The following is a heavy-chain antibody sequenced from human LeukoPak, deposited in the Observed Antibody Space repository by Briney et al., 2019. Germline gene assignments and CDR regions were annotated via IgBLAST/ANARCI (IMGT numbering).Heavy chain of an antibody. D-gene: IGHD3-10*01. V-gene: IGHV4-31*03. CDR1: GGSISSGGYY. Sequence: SETLSLTCTVSGGSISSGGYYWSWIRQHPGKGLEWIGYIYYSGSAYYNPSLKNRVTISVDTSENQFSLKLSSVTAADTAVYYCARVNYGSATKEDYWGQGTLVTVSS. J-gene: IGHJ4*02. CDR2: IYYSGSA. CDR3: ARVNYGSATKEDY.